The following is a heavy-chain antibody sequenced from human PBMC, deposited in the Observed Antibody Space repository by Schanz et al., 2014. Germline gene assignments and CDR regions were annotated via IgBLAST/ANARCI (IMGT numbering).Heavy chain of an antibody. CDR3: AKAGSGWSTAGYYY. J-gene: IGHJ4*02. CDR1: GFTFSKYG. D-gene: IGHD6-19*01. V-gene: IGHV3-23*01. CDR2: ISDNGIST. Sequence: EVQLLESGGGLVQPGGSLRLSCAASGFTFSKYGVHWVRQAPGKGLEWVSGISDNGISTYYADSVKGRFSISRENSKSILYLQMNSLRAEDTAVYYCAKAGSGWSTAGYYYWGQGTLVAVSS.